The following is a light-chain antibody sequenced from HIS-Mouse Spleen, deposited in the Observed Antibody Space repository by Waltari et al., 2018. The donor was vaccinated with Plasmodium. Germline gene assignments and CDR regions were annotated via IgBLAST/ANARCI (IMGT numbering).Light chain of an antibody. Sequence: SYELTQPPSVSVSPGQTARITCSGDALPKKYAYWYQQKSGQAPVLVIYEDSKRPSGIPERVSGSSSGTMATLTISGAQVEDEADYYCYSTDSSGNHRVFGGGTKLPVL. CDR3: YSTDSSGNHRV. CDR1: ALPKKY. V-gene: IGLV3-10*01. J-gene: IGLJ3*02. CDR2: EDS.